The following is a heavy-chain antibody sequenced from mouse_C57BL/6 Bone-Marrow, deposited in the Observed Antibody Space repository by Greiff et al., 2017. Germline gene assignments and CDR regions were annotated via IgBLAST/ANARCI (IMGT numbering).Heavy chain of an antibody. CDR1: GYTFTDYY. CDR3: ARNLLWIRRAWFAY. V-gene: IGHV1-19*01. D-gene: IGHD2-2*01. J-gene: IGHJ3*01. Sequence: VQLQQSGPVLVKPGASVKMSCKASGYTFTDYYMNWVKQSHGKSLEWIGVINPYNGGTSYNQKFKGKATLTVDKSSSTAYMELNSLTSEDSAVYYCARNLLWIRRAWFAYWGQGTLVTVSA. CDR2: INPYNGGT.